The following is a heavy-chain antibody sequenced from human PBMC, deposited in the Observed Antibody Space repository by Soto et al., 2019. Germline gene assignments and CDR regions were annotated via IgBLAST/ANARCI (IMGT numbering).Heavy chain of an antibody. CDR1: GFTFSSYG. D-gene: IGHD6-13*01. CDR2: IWYDGSNK. V-gene: IGHV3-33*01. Sequence: PGGSLRLSCAASGFTFSSYGMHWVRQAPGKGLEWVAVIWYDGSNKYYADSVKGRFTISRDNSKNTLYLQMNSLRAEDTAVYYCARDNSSSWDLRFDPWGQGPLVTVSS. CDR3: ARDNSSSWDLRFDP. J-gene: IGHJ5*02.